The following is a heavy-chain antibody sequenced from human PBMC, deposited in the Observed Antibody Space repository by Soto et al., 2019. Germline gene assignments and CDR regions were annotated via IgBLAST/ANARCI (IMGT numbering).Heavy chain of an antibody. V-gene: IGHV3-49*03. CDR3: NRELMVGESYSPG. CDR2: FRSKAYGGTT. Sequence: PGGSLRLSCTTSGFTFGDFAMSWFRQAPGKGPEWVGFFRSKAYGGTTEYAASVKGRFTISRDDSKSIAYLQMNSLKTEDTAGYYWNRELMVGESYSPGWGQGTQVTVSS. D-gene: IGHD3-10*02. CDR1: GFTFGDFA. J-gene: IGHJ4*02.